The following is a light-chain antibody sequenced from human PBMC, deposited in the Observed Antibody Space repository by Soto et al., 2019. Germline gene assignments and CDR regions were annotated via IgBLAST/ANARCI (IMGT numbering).Light chain of an antibody. J-gene: IGLJ3*02. Sequence: QSVLTQPPSASGTPGQRVTISCSGSSANIGSNYVYWYKQFPGTAPKLLFYYYIQRPSGVPDRVSGSQAGSSASLVISGLRSEYEADYYCSAWDDGLSGWVFGGGTKLTVL. V-gene: IGLV1-47*02. CDR3: SAWDDGLSGWV. CDR2: YYI. CDR1: SANIGSNY.